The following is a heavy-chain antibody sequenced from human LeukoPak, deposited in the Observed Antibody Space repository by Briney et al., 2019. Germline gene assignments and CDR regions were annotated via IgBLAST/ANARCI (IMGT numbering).Heavy chain of an antibody. D-gene: IGHD5-24*01. V-gene: IGHV3-48*04. CDR2: ISATTGNI. CDR1: GFAFSSYS. J-gene: IGHJ4*02. Sequence: GGSLRLSCAASGFAFSSYSMNWVRQAPGKGLEWVSHISATTGNIFYADSVKGRFTISRDNSKNSLYLHMNSLTAEDTAVYYCAVQFARRYFDYWGQGTLVAASS. CDR3: AVQFARRYFDY.